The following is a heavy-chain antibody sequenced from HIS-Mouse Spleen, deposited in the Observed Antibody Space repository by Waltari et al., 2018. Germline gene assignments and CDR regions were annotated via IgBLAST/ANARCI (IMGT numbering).Heavy chain of an antibody. CDR3: ARAGTLHIVATTFDY. CDR1: GFTFRRYA. CDR2: ISYDGSNK. J-gene: IGHJ4*02. V-gene: IGHV3-30*04. D-gene: IGHD5-12*01. Sequence: QVQLVESGGGVVQPGRSLRLSCAASGFTFRRYAMHWVRQAPGKGLEWVAVISYDGSNKYYADSVKGRFTISRDNSKNTLYLQMNSLRAEDTAVYYCARAGTLHIVATTFDYWGQGTLVTVSS.